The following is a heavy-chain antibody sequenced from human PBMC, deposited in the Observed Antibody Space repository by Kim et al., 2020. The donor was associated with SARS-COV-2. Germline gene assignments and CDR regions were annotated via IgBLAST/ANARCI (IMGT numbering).Heavy chain of an antibody. CDR1: GFTFSSYG. V-gene: IGHV3-30*18. CDR2: ISYDGSNK. D-gene: IGHD1-26*01. Sequence: GGSLRLSCAASGFTFSSYGMHWVRQAPGKGLEWVAVISYDGSNKYYADSVKGRFTISRDNSKNTLYLQMNSLRAEDTAVYYCAKGRSGSYYETLDYWGQGTLVTVSS. CDR3: AKGRSGSYYETLDY. J-gene: IGHJ4*02.